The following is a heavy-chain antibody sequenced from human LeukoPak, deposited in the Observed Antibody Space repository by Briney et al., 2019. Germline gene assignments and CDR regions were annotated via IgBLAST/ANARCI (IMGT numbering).Heavy chain of an antibody. Sequence: GGSLRLSCAASGFTFSSYGMHWVRQAPGKGLEWVAFIRYDGSNKYYADSVKGRFTISRDNSKNTLYLQMNSLRDEDTAVYYCARDFFAFGGVTALLDYWGQGTLVTVSS. V-gene: IGHV3-30*02. CDR2: IRYDGSNK. CDR1: GFTFSSYG. D-gene: IGHD3-16*01. J-gene: IGHJ4*02. CDR3: ARDFFAFGGVTALLDY.